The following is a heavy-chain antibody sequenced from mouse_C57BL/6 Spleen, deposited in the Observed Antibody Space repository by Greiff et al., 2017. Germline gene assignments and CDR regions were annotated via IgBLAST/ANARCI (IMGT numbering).Heavy chain of an antibody. J-gene: IGHJ4*01. Sequence: EVMLVESGGGLVKPGGSLKLSCAASGFTFSSYAMSWVRQTPEKRLEWVATISDGGSYTYYPDNVKGRFTISRDNSKNTLYLQMSQLKSEDTAMYYCLLDDYDGYYAMDYWGQGTSVTVSA. CDR2: ISDGGSYT. CDR1: GFTFSSYA. CDR3: LLDDYDGYYAMDY. D-gene: IGHD2-4*01. V-gene: IGHV5-4*03.